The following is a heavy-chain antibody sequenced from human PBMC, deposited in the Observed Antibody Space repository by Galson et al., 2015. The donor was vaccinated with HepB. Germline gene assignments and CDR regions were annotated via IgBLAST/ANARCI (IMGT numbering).Heavy chain of an antibody. J-gene: IGHJ4*02. D-gene: IGHD3-3*01. V-gene: IGHV3-74*01. CDR3: IKGPYDF. CDR2: INGDGSST. CDR1: GFTFSIHW. Sequence: PRLSCAASGFTFSIHWMYWVRQAPGKGLVWVSHINGDGSSTTYADSVKGRSTISRDNAKNTLYLQMNSLRAEDTAVYYCIKGPYDFWGQGTLVTVSS.